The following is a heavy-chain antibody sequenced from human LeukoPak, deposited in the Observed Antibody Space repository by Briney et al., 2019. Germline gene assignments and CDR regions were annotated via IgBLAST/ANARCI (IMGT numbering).Heavy chain of an antibody. D-gene: IGHD3-10*01. CDR3: ARERGSGSYSYYYYGMDV. J-gene: IGHJ6*02. CDR2: INTDGSST. V-gene: IGHV3-74*01. CDR1: GFTFSSYW. Sequence: GGSLRLSCAASGFTFSSYWMHWVRQTPGKGLVWVSRINTDGSSTSYADSVKGRFTISRDNSKNTLYLQMNSLRAEDTAVYYCARERGSGSYSYYYYGMDVWGQGTTVTVSS.